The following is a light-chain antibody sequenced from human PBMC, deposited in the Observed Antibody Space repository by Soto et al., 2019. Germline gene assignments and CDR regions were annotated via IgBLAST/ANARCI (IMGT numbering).Light chain of an antibody. CDR3: QQYNDYSWT. CDR1: QSISIW. CDR2: KAS. V-gene: IGKV1-5*03. Sequence: DIQMTQSPSTLSASVGDRVAISCRASQSISIWLAWYQQKPGKAPKLLIYKASSLESGVPSRFSGSGSGTEFTLTISSLQPDDFATYYCQQYNDYSWTFGLGTKVEFK. J-gene: IGKJ1*01.